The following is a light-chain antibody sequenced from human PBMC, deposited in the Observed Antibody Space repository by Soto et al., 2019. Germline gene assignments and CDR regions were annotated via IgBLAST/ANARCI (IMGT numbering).Light chain of an antibody. CDR3: QQYADPPVT. V-gene: IGKV3-20*01. CDR2: GAS. CDR1: QSVSNNY. J-gene: IGKJ5*01. Sequence: EIVLTQSPGTLSLSPGDGASLSCGASQSVSNNYLAWYHQQPDQAPRLLVYGASTRATGIPARFSGSGSGTDFTLSISGLDPEDRAVYYCQQYADPPVTFGQGTRLEI.